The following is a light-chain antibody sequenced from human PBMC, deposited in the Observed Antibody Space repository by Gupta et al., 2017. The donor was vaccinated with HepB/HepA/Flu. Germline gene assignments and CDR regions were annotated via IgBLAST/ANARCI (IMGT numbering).Light chain of an antibody. J-gene: IGLJ3*02. CDR2: QDK. CDR3: QSLDASGRV. Sequence: SYELTQPPSVSVCPGQTAMITCSGDTLSRQYTYWYQQRPGQAPILIIFQDKERPPGIPERFSASSSGTTASLTISDVQSEDAADYFCQSLDASGRVFGGGTKLTVL. V-gene: IGLV3-25*03. CDR1: TLSRQY.